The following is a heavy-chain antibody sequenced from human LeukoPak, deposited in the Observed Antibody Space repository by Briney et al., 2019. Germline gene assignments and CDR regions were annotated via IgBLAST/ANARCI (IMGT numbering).Heavy chain of an antibody. CDR2: IYSGGST. V-gene: IGHV3-66*02. CDR1: GFTVSNNY. Sequence: PGGSLRLSCAASGFTVSNNYMSWVRQAPGKGLEWVSVIYSGGSTYYADSVKGRFTISRDNSKNTLYLQMNSLSTEDTAVYYCARARGPYCSSTSCYSIEYWGQGTLVTVSS. J-gene: IGHJ4*02. D-gene: IGHD2-2*02. CDR3: ARARGPYCSSTSCYSIEY.